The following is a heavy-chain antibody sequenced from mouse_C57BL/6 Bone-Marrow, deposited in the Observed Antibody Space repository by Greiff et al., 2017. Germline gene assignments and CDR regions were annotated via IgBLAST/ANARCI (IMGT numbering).Heavy chain of an antibody. CDR2: IDPSDSYT. Sequence: QVQLKQPGAELVRPGTSVKLSCKASGYTFTSYWMHWVKQRPGQGLEWIGVIDPSDSYTNYNQKFKGKATLTVDTSSSTAYMQLSSLTSEDSAVYYCARKDEYAMDYWGQGTSVTVAS. CDR1: GYTFTSYW. J-gene: IGHJ4*01. CDR3: ARKDEYAMDY. V-gene: IGHV1-59*01.